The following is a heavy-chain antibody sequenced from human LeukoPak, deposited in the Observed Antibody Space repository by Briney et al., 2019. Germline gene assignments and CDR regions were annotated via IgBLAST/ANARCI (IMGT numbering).Heavy chain of an antibody. D-gene: IGHD2-2*02. CDR3: ARVKYQLLYGGWFDP. J-gene: IGHJ5*02. V-gene: IGHV1-18*01. CDR2: ISAYNGNT. CDR1: GHTFTSYG. Sequence: ASVKVSCKASGHTFTSYGISWVRQAPGQGLEWMGWISAYNGNTNYAQKLQGRVTMTTDTSASTAYMELRSLRSDDTAVYYCARVKYQLLYGGWFDPWGQGTLVTVSS.